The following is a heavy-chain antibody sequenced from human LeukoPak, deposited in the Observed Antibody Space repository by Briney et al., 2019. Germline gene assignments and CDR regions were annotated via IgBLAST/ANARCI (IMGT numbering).Heavy chain of an antibody. V-gene: IGHV4-30-2*01. D-gene: IGHD3-22*01. Sequence: PSQTLSLTCAVSGGSISSGDYSWNWIRQPPGKGLEWIGYIYPSGNTNYNPSLKSRVTISVDRSKSQFSLQLTSVTAADTAMYYCARGDLYDSSGYYFDYWGQGTLVTVSS. CDR2: IYPSGNT. J-gene: IGHJ4*02. CDR1: GGSISSGDYS. CDR3: ARGDLYDSSGYYFDY.